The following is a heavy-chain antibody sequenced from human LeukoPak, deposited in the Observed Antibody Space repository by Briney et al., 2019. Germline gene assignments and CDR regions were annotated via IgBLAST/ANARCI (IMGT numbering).Heavy chain of an antibody. V-gene: IGHV3-21*01. D-gene: IGHD1-26*01. CDR1: GFTLRSDA. J-gene: IGHJ4*02. CDR2: INSRSTHT. Sequence: GGSLRLSCAGSGFTLRSDAKNWVRQAPGKGLEWVSSINSRSTHTAYADSVKGRFTISRDNGNNSLFLQMNSLGVDDTAIYFCARGGGSYSYWGQGVRVTVSS. CDR3: ARGGGSYSY.